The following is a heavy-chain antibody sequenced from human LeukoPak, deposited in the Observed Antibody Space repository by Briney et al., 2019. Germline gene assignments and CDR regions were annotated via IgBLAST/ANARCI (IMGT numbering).Heavy chain of an antibody. D-gene: IGHD1-26*01. J-gene: IGHJ4*01. CDR3: ARSRVGETGYFDY. CDR2: ISAYNGNR. CDR1: AYTFTIYG. Sequence: ASVNLSYTSSAYTFTIYGIKWVRRAPGQGLEWMGWISAYNGNRNYAQKFQGRVTMTTNSSTRTAYMELRSLRSDDTAIYYCARSRVGETGYFDYWGQGTLVTVSS. V-gene: IGHV1-18*04.